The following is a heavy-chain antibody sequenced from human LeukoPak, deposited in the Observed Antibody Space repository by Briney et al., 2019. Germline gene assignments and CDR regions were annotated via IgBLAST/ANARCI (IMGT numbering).Heavy chain of an antibody. D-gene: IGHD5-18*01. CDR3: AGRVTGYSSGYVY. V-gene: IGHV3-23*01. Sequence: GGSLRLYCVAPGFTFSNYAMSWVRQAPEKGLDWVSVISGSAHKIRYADSVKGRLTISRDNSENTVYLQMNNLRAEDTALYYCAGRVTGYSSGYVYWGQGTLVTVSS. J-gene: IGHJ4*02. CDR1: GFTFSNYA. CDR2: ISGSAHKI.